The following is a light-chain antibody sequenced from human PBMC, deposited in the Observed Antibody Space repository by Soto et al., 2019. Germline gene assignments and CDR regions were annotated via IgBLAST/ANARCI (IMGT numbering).Light chain of an antibody. CDR1: ISNLGSNF. V-gene: IGLV1-47*01. Sequence: QSVLPQPPSAAGTPGQRVTISCSGSISNLGSNFLFWYQQLPGAAPKLLILRNNERPSGVPDRFSGSKSGTSASLASDGLRSEDESDYHCSAWDDSLSAVVFGGGTKLTVL. J-gene: IGLJ3*02. CDR3: SAWDDSLSAVV. CDR2: RNN.